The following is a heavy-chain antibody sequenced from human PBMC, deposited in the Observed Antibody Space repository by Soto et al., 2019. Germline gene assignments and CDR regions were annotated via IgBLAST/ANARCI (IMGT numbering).Heavy chain of an antibody. D-gene: IGHD2-21*01. CDR2: IYHSGST. CDR3: ARGVRYYSSEKPANFDY. J-gene: IGHJ4*02. Sequence: SETLSLTCAVSGGSISSGGYSWSWIRQPPGKGLEWIGYIYHSGSTYYNPSLKSRVTISVDRPKNQFSLFLQMNSLRADDTAVYYCARGVRYYSSEKPANFDYWGQGALVTVSS. V-gene: IGHV4-30-2*01. CDR1: GGSISSGGYS.